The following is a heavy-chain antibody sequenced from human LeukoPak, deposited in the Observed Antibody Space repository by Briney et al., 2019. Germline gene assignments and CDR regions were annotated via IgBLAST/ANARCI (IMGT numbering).Heavy chain of an antibody. CDR2: ISYDGSNK. CDR1: GFTFSSYG. V-gene: IGHV3-30*03. CDR3: ARDRVIAGMPDGLDN. Sequence: GRSLRLSCAASGFTFSSYGMHWVRQAPGKGLEWVAVISYDGSNKYYADSVKGRFTISRDNSKNTVYLQMNSLRDDDTAVYYCARDRVIAGMPDGLDNWGHGTLVTVSS. D-gene: IGHD2-2*01. J-gene: IGHJ4*01.